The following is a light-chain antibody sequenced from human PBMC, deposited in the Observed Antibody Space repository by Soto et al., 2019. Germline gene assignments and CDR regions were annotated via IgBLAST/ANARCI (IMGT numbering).Light chain of an antibody. J-gene: IGLJ2*01. CDR1: SRDVGGY. V-gene: IGLV2-14*01. CDR3: RSYTSSNTVV. CDR2: EVS. Sequence: ALTQPASVSGCPGQSITISCTGTSRDVGGYVSWYQQHPGKAPKLMIYEVSNRPSGVSNRFSGSKSGNTASLTISGLQAEDEADYYCRSYTSSNTVVFGGGTKLTVL.